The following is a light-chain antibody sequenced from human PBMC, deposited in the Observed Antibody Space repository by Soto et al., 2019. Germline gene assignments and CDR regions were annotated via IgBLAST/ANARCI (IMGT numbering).Light chain of an antibody. J-gene: IGKJ3*01. CDR2: LGS. V-gene: IGKV2-28*01. CDR1: QSLRHSSGYNH. Sequence: DIVLTQSPLSLPVTPGEPASISCRSSQSLRHSSGYNHLDWYLQKPGQSPQLLIYLGSNRSSGVPDRFSGSGSGTDFTLKISRVEAEDVGFYYCMQALHTPLTFGRGTKVDI. CDR3: MQALHTPLT.